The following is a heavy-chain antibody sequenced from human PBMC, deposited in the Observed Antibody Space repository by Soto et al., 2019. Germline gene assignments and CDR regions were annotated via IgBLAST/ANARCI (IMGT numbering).Heavy chain of an antibody. CDR2: IDSDGSST. D-gene: IGHD4-17*01. CDR1: GFTFSSYW. V-gene: IGHV3-74*01. CDR3: ARASHPYDDYVPLDY. Sequence: EVQLVASGGGLVQPGGSLRLSCAASGFTFSSYWIHWVRQAPGKGLVWVSRIDSDGSSTNYVDSVKGRFAISRDNAKNTLYLQMNSLRAEDTAVYYCARASHPYDDYVPLDYWGQGTLVTVSS. J-gene: IGHJ4*02.